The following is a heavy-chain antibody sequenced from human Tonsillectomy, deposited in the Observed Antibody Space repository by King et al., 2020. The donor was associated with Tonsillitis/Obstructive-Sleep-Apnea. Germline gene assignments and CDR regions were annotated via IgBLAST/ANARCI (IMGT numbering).Heavy chain of an antibody. Sequence: VQLVESGGGLIQPGGSLRLSCAASGFTVSSNYMSWVRQAPGKGLEWVSVIYSGGSTYYSDSVKGRFTISRDNSKNTLYLQMNSLRAEDTAVYYCARLLTGYNWFDPWGQGTLVTVSS. D-gene: IGHD7-27*01. CDR1: GFTVSSNY. J-gene: IGHJ5*02. CDR3: ARLLTGYNWFDP. CDR2: IYSGGST. V-gene: IGHV3-53*01.